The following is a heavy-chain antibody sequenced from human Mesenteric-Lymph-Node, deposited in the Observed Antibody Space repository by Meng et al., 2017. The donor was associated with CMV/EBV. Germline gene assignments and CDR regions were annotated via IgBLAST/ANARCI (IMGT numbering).Heavy chain of an antibody. J-gene: IGHJ4*02. CDR2: IRYDGSNK. D-gene: IGHD3-10*01. CDR1: GFTFSSYG. Sequence: GESLKISCAASGFTFSSYGMHWVRQAPGKGLEWVAFIRYDGSNKYYADSVKGRFTISRDNSKNSLYLQMNSLRVEDTAFYYCGRDESAMLRGWIDSWGRGTLVTVSS. V-gene: IGHV3-30*02. CDR3: GRDESAMLRGWIDS.